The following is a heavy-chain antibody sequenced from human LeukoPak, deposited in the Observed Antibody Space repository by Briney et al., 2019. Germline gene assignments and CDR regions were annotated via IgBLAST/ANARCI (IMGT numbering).Heavy chain of an antibody. CDR2: IYYSGST. D-gene: IGHD3-10*01. Sequence: SETLSLTCTVSGGSISSYYWSWIRQPPGKGLEWIGYIYYSGSTNYNPSLKSRVTISVDTSKNQFSPKLSSVTAADTAVYYCASTMVRGVIITEYQLDYWGQGTLVTVSS. CDR1: GGSISSYY. CDR3: ASTMVRGVIITEYQLDY. J-gene: IGHJ4*02. V-gene: IGHV4-59*01.